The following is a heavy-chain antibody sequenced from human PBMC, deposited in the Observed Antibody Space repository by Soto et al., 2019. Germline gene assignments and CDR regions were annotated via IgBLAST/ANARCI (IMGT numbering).Heavy chain of an antibody. Sequence: EVQLVQSGAEVKKPGESLRISCKGSGYSFTSYWISWVRQMPGKGLEWMGRIDPSDSYTNYSPSFQGHVTISADKSISTAYLQWSSLKASDNAMYYCARLDTASYYYYGMDVWGQGTTVTVSS. CDR1: GYSFTSYW. D-gene: IGHD2-21*02. J-gene: IGHJ6*02. V-gene: IGHV5-10-1*03. CDR2: IDPSDSYT. CDR3: ARLDTASYYYYGMDV.